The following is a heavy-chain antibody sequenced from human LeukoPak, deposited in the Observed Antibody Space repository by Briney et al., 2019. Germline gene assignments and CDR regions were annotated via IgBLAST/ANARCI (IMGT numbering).Heavy chain of an antibody. CDR2: INHSGST. Sequence: ASETLSLTCAVYGGSFSGYYWSWIRQPPGKGLEWIGEINHSGSTNYNPSLKSRVTISVDTSKNQFSLKLSSVTAADTVVYYCARGVPAADWGQGTLVTVSS. CDR3: ARGVPAAD. D-gene: IGHD2-2*01. J-gene: IGHJ4*02. CDR1: GGSFSGYY. V-gene: IGHV4-34*01.